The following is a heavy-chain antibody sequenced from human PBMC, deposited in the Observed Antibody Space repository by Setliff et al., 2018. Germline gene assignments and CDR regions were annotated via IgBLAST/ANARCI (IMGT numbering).Heavy chain of an antibody. V-gene: IGHV3-15*01. D-gene: IGHD3-22*01. J-gene: IGHJ5*01. CDR3: ATGPRDSRNHLTWLGS. CDR2: IKSSREGATS. Sequence: GGSLRLSCSVPGTTFINAWMTWVRQAPGKGPEWVGRIKSSREGATSDYGAPAKGRFTISRDDSKQMIFLQMHNLKTEDTGFYYCATGPRDSRNHLTWLGSWGQGTLVTVSS. CDR1: GTTFINAW.